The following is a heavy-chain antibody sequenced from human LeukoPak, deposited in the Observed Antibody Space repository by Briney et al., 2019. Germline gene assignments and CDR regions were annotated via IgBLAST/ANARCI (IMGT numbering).Heavy chain of an antibody. CDR2: IYYSGST. V-gene: IGHV4-31*03. CDR1: GGSISSGGYY. D-gene: IGHD3-10*01. Sequence: SETLSLTCTVPGGSISSGGYYWSWIRQHPGKGLEWIGYIYYSGSTYYNPSLKSRVTISVDTSKNQFSLKLSSVTAADTAVYYCARGSRSSRWFGESFDYWGQGTLVTVSS. CDR3: ARGSRSSRWFGESFDY. J-gene: IGHJ4*02.